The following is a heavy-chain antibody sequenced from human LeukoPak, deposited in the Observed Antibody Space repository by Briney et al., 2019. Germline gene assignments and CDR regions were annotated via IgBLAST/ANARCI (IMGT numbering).Heavy chain of an antibody. J-gene: IGHJ6*03. D-gene: IGHD2-15*01. CDR1: GYTFTSYD. CDR3: ARGVRLSCYSCRYYYYYMDV. CDR2: MNPNSGNT. Sequence: SVKVSCKAAGYTFTSYDINWGRQATGQGLEWMGWMNPNSGNTGYAQKFQGRVTMTRNTSISTAYMELSSLRSEDTDVYYCARGVRLSCYSCRYYYYYMDVWGKGTTVTVSS. V-gene: IGHV1-8*01.